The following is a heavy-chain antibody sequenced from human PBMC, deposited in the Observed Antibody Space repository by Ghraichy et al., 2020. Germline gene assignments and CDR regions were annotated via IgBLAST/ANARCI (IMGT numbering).Heavy chain of an antibody. Sequence: SVKVSCKASGGTFSSYAISWVRQAPGQGLEWMGRIIPILGIANYAQKFQGRVTITADKSTSTAYMELSSLRSEDTAVYYCARGPGWDTWKAFDYWGQGTLVTVSS. CDR3: ARGPGWDTWKAFDY. V-gene: IGHV1-69*04. D-gene: IGHD1-20*01. J-gene: IGHJ4*02. CDR2: IIPILGIA. CDR1: GGTFSSYA.